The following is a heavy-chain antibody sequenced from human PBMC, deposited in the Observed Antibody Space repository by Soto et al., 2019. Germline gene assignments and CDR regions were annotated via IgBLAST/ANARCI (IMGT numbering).Heavy chain of an antibody. J-gene: IGHJ4*02. D-gene: IGHD3-22*01. CDR2: IIPIFGTA. V-gene: IGHV1-69*13. CDR1: GGTFSSYA. CDR3: ARQYYYDSSGYPYFDY. Sequence: SVKVSCKASGGTFSSYAISWVRQAPGQGLEWMGGIIPIFGTANYAQKFQGRVTITADESTSTAYMELSSLRSEDTAVYYCARQYYYDSSGYPYFDYWGQGTMVTVYS.